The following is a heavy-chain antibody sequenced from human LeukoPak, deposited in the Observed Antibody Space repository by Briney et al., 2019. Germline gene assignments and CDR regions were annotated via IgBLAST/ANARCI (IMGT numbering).Heavy chain of an antibody. CDR2: IYYSGST. CDR3: ARGPRMVAMNGYAFDI. Sequence: PSETLSLTCTVSGGSISSGGYYWSWIRQHPGKGLEWIGYIYYSGSTYYNPSLKSRVTISVDTSKNQFSLKLSSVTAADTAMNYCARGPRMVAMNGYAFDIWGPGTTVIVSS. J-gene: IGHJ3*02. CDR1: GGSISSGGYY. D-gene: IGHD2-2*01. V-gene: IGHV4-31*03.